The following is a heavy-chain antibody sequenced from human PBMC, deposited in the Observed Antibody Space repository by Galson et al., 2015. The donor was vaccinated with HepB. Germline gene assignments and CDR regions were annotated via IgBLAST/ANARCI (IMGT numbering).Heavy chain of an antibody. Sequence: CAISGDSVSSNSAAWNWIRQSPSRGLEWLGRTYYRSKWYNDYAVSVKSRITINPDTSKNQFSLQLNSVTPEDTAVYYCARDPQGTTLEDYHYYGMDVWGQGTTVTVSS. J-gene: IGHJ6*02. CDR3: ARDPQGTTLEDYHYYGMDV. CDR1: GDSVSSNSAA. CDR2: TYYRSKWYN. D-gene: IGHD1-7*01. V-gene: IGHV6-1*01.